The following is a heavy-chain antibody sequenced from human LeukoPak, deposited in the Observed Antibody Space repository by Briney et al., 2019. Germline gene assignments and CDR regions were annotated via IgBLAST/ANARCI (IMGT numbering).Heavy chain of an antibody. J-gene: IGHJ4*02. CDR2: IYTSGST. CDR3: AGRYCSSTSCPFDY. D-gene: IGHD2-2*01. CDR1: GGSFSGYY. Sequence: SETLSLTCAVYGGSFSGYYWSWIRQPPGKGLEWIGRIYTSGSTNYNPSLKSRVTMSVDTSKNQFSLKLSSVTAADTAVYYCAGRYCSSTSCPFDYWGQGTLVTVSS. V-gene: IGHV4-59*10.